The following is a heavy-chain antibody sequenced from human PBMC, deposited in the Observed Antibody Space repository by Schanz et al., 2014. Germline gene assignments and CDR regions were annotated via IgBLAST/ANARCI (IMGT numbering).Heavy chain of an antibody. CDR2: ISHSGGSK. D-gene: IGHD3-9*01. J-gene: IGHJ4*02. Sequence: VQLVESGGGVVQPGRSLRLSCAASGFTFNSYAMTWVRQAPGKGLEWVSSISHSGGSKYYADSVKGRFTISRDNSENTLYLQMNSLSADDTAVYYCAKQIHYDILTVTRNWGQGTLVTVSS. CDR3: AKQIHYDILTVTRN. CDR1: GFTFNSYA. V-gene: IGHV3-23*04.